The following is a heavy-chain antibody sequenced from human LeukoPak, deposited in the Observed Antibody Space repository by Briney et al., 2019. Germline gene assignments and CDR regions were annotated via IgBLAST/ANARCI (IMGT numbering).Heavy chain of an antibody. D-gene: IGHD5-18*01. CDR1: GGSFSGYY. CDR3: ATLLGPGDRAMVSQRGVY. V-gene: IGHV4-34*01. CDR2: INHSGST. J-gene: IGHJ4*02. Sequence: SETLSLTCAVYGGSFSGYYWSWLRQPPGKGLEWIGEINHSGSTNYNPSLKSRVTISDDTSKHQFPLELASATAADTAVYCGATLLGPGDRAMVSQRGVYWGQGTLVTVSS.